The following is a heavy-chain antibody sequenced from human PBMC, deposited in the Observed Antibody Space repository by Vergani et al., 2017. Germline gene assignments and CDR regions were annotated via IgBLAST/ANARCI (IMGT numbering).Heavy chain of an antibody. V-gene: IGHV3-7*01. J-gene: IGHJ4*02. CDR1: GFTFSNSW. CDR3: ARSLDY. CDR2: IKQDGSQK. Sequence: EVQLVESGGGLVQPGGSLTLSCAASGFTFSNSWMTWVRQVPGKGLEWVACIKQDGSQKYYADSVRGRFTISRDNAKNSVYLQMNSLRAEDTAVYFCARSLDYWGQGTLVTVSS.